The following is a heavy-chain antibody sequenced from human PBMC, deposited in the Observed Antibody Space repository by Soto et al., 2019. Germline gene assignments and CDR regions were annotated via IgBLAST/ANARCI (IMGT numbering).Heavy chain of an antibody. V-gene: IGHV1-18*01. CDR3: AATGGNYFGLDV. Sequence: AAVKVSCKSSDNTFTHYGINWVRQAPGQGLEWMGWISGYNGNTKYAQKFQDRVTMTADTSTRTAFMEVRSLTSDDTGVYFCAATGGNYFGLDVWGQGTTVTVSS. J-gene: IGHJ6*02. D-gene: IGHD2-8*02. CDR1: DNTFTHYG. CDR2: ISGYNGNT.